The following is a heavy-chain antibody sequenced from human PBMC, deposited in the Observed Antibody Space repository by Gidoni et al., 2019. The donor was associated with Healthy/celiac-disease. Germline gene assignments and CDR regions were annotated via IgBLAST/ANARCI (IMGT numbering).Heavy chain of an antibody. CDR3: ARDLGDLPMVRGVIGYYFDY. CDR1: GYTFTGYY. D-gene: IGHD3-10*01. J-gene: IGHJ4*02. CDR2: INPNSGGT. V-gene: IGHV1-2*02. Sequence: QVQLVQSGAEVKKPGASVKVSCKASGYTFTGYYMHWVRQAPGQGLEWMGWINPNSGGTNYAQKFQGRVTMTRDTSISTAYMELSRLRSDDTAVYYCARDLGDLPMVRGVIGYYFDYWGQGTLVTVSS.